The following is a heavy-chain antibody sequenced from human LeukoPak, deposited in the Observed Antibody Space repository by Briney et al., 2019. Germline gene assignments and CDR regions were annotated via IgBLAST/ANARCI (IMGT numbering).Heavy chain of an antibody. CDR3: ASLVVTDNWAFDI. CDR1: GFTFSSYW. CDR2: INNDASST. V-gene: IGHV3-74*01. J-gene: IGHJ3*02. D-gene: IGHD2-21*02. Sequence: GGSLRLSCAASGFTFSSYWMHWVRHAPGEGLVWVSRINNDASSTSYADSVKGRFTISRDNAKNTLYLQMNSLSAGDTAVYYCASLVVTDNWAFDIWGQGTMVIVSS.